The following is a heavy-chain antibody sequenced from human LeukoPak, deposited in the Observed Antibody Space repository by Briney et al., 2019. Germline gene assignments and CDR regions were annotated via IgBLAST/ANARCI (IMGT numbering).Heavy chain of an antibody. D-gene: IGHD3-9*01. Sequence: HPGGSLRLSCAASGLTFSSYGMHWVRQAPGKGLEWVAFIRYDGSNKYYADSVKGRFTISRDNSKNTLYLQMNSLRAEDTAVNYCAKGPRRGILTGYCDYWGQGTLVTVSS. CDR1: GLTFSSYG. V-gene: IGHV3-30*02. CDR3: AKGPRRGILTGYCDY. CDR2: IRYDGSNK. J-gene: IGHJ4*02.